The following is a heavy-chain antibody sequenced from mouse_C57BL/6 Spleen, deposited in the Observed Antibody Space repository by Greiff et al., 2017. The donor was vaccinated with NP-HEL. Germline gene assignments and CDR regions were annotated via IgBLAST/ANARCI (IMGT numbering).Heavy chain of an antibody. J-gene: IGHJ4*01. CDR2: IYPGNSDT. V-gene: IGHV1-5*01. CDR1: GYTFTSYW. CDR3: TKETTVVGDYYAMDY. Sequence: VQLQQSGTVLARPGASVKMSCKTSGYTFTSYWMHWVKQRPGQGLEWIGAIYPGNSDTSYNQKFKGKAKLTAVTSASTAYMELSSLTNEDSAVYYCTKETTVVGDYYAMDYWGQGTSVTVSS. D-gene: IGHD1-1*01.